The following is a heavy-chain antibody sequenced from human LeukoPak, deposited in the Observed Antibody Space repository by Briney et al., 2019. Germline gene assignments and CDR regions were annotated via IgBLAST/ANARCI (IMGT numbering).Heavy chain of an antibody. Sequence: SVKVSCKASGGTFSSYAISWVRQAPGQGLEWMGGIIPIFGTANYAQKFQGRVTITMDESTSTAYMELSSLRSEDTAVYYCARAVSGYCSSTSCYYYYYMDVWGKGTTVTVSS. V-gene: IGHV1-69*05. D-gene: IGHD2-2*01. CDR3: ARAVSGYCSSTSCYYYYYMDV. CDR1: GGTFSSYA. J-gene: IGHJ6*03. CDR2: IIPIFGTA.